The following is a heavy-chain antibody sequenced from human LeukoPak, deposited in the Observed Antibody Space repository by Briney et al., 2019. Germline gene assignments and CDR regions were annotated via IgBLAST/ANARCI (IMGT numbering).Heavy chain of an antibody. Sequence: GGSLRLSCAASGFTFSSYAMSWVRQAPGKGLEWVSAISGGGGSTYYADSVKGRFTISRDNSKNTLYLQMNSLRAEDTAVYYCAKASSGPTYHYYFDYWGQGTLVTVSS. J-gene: IGHJ4*02. V-gene: IGHV3-23*01. D-gene: IGHD6-19*01. CDR1: GFTFSSYA. CDR3: AKASSGPTYHYYFDY. CDR2: ISGGGGST.